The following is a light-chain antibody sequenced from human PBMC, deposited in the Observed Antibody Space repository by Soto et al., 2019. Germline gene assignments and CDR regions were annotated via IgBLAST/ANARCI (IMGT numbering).Light chain of an antibody. CDR2: GAS. CDR1: QSVSSNL. CDR3: RQYGTSLGFP. Sequence: EIVLTQSPGTLSLSPGERATLSFMGSQSVSSNLLAWYQEKPGQAPRLLIFGASRRATGIPDRFSGSGSGTDFTLTITRLEPEDFAVYYCRQYGTSLGFPVGGGTKVDIK. J-gene: IGKJ4*01. V-gene: IGKV3-20*01.